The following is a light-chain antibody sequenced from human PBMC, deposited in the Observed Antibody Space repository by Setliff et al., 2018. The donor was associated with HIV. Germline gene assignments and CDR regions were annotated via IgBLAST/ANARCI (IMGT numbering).Light chain of an antibody. Sequence: SALTQPASVSGSPGQSITISCTGTSSDVGGYKYVSWYQQYPGKAPKLIIYEVTNRPSGVSNRFSGSKSGNTASLTISGLQAEDEADYYCNSFTSSSAYVLFGGGT. CDR1: SSDVGGYKY. CDR3: NSFTSSSAYVL. J-gene: IGLJ2*01. CDR2: EVT. V-gene: IGLV2-14*01.